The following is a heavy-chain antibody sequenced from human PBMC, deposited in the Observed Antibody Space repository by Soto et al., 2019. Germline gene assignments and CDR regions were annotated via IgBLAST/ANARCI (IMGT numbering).Heavy chain of an antibody. CDR2: ISGSGGST. D-gene: IGHD6-13*01. CDR1: GFTFSSYA. CDR3: AKAEQQLVTEHLREDY. J-gene: IGHJ4*02. V-gene: IGHV3-23*01. Sequence: EVQLLESGGGLVQPGGSLRLSCAASGFTFSSYAMSWVRQAPGKGLEWVSAISGSGGSTYYADSVKGRFTISRDNSKNTLYLQMNRLRAEDTAVYDCAKAEQQLVTEHLREDYWGQGSLVTVSS.